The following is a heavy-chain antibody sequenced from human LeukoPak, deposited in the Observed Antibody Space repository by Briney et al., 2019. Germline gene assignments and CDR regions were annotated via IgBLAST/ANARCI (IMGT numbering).Heavy chain of an antibody. CDR1: GFTFSSYA. J-gene: IGHJ4*02. CDR2: ISGSGGST. CDR3: AKRPYFDSSGYGY. D-gene: IGHD3-22*01. V-gene: IGHV3-23*01. Sequence: GGSLRLSCAASGFTFSSYAMSWVRQAPGMGLEWVSAISGSGGSTYYADSVKGRFTISRDNSKNTLYLQMNSLRAEDTAVYYCAKRPYFDSSGYGYWGQGTLVTVSS.